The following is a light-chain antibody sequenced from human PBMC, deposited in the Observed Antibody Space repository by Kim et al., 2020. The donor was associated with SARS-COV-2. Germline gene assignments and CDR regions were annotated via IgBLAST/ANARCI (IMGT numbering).Light chain of an antibody. V-gene: IGKV1-NL1*01. Sequence: GATVTSTCRASQGISTYLAWLQQKAGKAHTLLVYAASKLKSGVPTRFSGSGSGTDFTLTISNLQAEDFATYHCQQYYSTRGLWSFGQGTKVDIK. J-gene: IGKJ1*01. CDR1: QGISTY. CDR3: QQYYSTRGLWS. CDR2: AAS.